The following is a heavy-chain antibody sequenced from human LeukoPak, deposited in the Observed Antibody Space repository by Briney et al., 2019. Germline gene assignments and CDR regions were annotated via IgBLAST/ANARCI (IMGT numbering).Heavy chain of an antibody. D-gene: IGHD5-12*01. J-gene: IGHJ6*02. CDR2: IGTAGDT. Sequence: GGSLRLSCAASGFTFSSYDMHWVRQATGKGLEWVSAIGTAGDTYYPGSVKGRFTISRENAKNSSYLQMNSLRAGDTAVYYCARAGRYSGYSGYYYYGMDVWGQGTTVTVSS. CDR3: ARAGRYSGYSGYYYYGMDV. V-gene: IGHV3-13*01. CDR1: GFTFSSYD.